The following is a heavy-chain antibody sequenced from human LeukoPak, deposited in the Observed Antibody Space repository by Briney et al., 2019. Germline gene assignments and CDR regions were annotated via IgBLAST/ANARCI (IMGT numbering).Heavy chain of an antibody. CDR2: MNPNSGST. CDR1: GYTFTSYD. CDR3: AREEPIRWYCSGGSCYGAKNWFDP. V-gene: IGHV1-8*02. J-gene: IGHJ5*02. Sequence: ASVKVSCKASGYTFTSYDINWVRQATGQGLEWMGWMNPNSGSTSYAQKFQGRVTMTRDMSTSTVYMELSSLRSEDTAVYYCAREEPIRWYCSGGSCYGAKNWFDPWGQGTLVTVSS. D-gene: IGHD2-15*01.